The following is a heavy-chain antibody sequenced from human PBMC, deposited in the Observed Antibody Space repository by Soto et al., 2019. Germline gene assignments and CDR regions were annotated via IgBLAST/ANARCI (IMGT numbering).Heavy chain of an antibody. V-gene: IGHV3-23*01. CDR3: TKDLFGYCSSTSCSSPEYFQH. CDR2: ISGSGGST. Sequence: EVQLLESGGGLVQPGGSLRLSCAASGFTFSSYAMSWVRQAPGKGLEWVSAISGSGGSTYYADSVKGRFTISRDNSKNTLQLQMNSLRAEDTAVYYCTKDLFGYCSSTSCSSPEYFQHWGQGTLVTVSS. J-gene: IGHJ1*01. D-gene: IGHD2-2*03. CDR1: GFTFSSYA.